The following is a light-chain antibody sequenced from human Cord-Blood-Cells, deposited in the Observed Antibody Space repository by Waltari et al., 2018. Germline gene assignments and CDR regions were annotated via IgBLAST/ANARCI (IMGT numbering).Light chain of an antibody. Sequence: EIVMTQSPATLSVSPGERATLSCRASQSVSSNLAWYQQKPGPDPRLLIYGASTRATGIPARFSGRGSGTEFTLTISSLQSEDFAVYYCQQYNNWPYTFGQGTKLEIK. CDR3: QQYNNWPYT. J-gene: IGKJ2*01. V-gene: IGKV3-15*01. CDR1: QSVSSN. CDR2: GAS.